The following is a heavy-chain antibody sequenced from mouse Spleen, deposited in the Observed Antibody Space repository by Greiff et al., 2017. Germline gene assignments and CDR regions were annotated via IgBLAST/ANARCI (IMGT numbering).Heavy chain of an antibody. V-gene: IGHV5-9*04. CDR2: ISSGGGNT. CDR3: ARQGSSKSYYFDY. D-gene: IGHD3-3*01. J-gene: IGHJ2*01. CDR1: GFTFSSYA. Sequence: EVKLVESGGGLVKLGGSLKLSCAASGFTFSSYAMSWVRQTPEKRLEWVATISSGGGNTYYPDSVKGRFTISRDNAKNTLYLQMSSLKSEDTAMYYCARQGSSKSYYFDYWGQGTTLTVSS.